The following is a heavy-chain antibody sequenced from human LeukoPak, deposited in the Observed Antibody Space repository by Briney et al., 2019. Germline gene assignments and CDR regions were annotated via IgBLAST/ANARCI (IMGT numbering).Heavy chain of an antibody. CDR1: GFTFSSYW. Sequence: PGGSLRLSCAASGFTFSSYWMHWVRQAPGKGLVWVSRINSDGSSTSYADSVKGRFTISRDNAKNTLYLQMSSLRAEDTAVYSCARGLGYSYGYGIDYWGQGTLVIASS. CDR3: ARGLGYSYGYGIDY. J-gene: IGHJ4*02. D-gene: IGHD5-18*01. V-gene: IGHV3-74*01. CDR2: INSDGSST.